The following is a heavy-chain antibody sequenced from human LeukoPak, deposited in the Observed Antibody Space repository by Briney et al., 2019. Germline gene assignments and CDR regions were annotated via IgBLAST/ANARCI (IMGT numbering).Heavy chain of an antibody. V-gene: IGHV4-34*01. CDR1: GGSFSGYY. D-gene: IGHD1-1*01. CDR3: ARGTQDKRRAKRRTWFDP. CDR2: IYYSGST. Sequence: PSETLSLTCAVYGGSFSGYYWGWIRQPPGKGLEWIGSIYYSGSTYYNPSLKSRVTISVDTSKNQFSLKLSSVTAADTAVYYCARGTQDKRRAKRRTWFDPXXQGTLVTVXS. J-gene: IGHJ5*02.